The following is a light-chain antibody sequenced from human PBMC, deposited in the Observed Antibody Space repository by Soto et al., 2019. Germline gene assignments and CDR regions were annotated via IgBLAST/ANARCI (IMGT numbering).Light chain of an antibody. CDR2: QVT. Sequence: LTQPASVSGSPGQSITISCTGTSSDIAIYNFVSWYQQHPGKAPRLMIFQVTNRPSGVSTRFSGSKSGNTASLTISGLQAEDEADYYCSSYTDSTDYVFGTGTKVNVL. V-gene: IGLV2-14*01. CDR3: SSYTDSTDYV. CDR1: SSDIAIYNF. J-gene: IGLJ1*01.